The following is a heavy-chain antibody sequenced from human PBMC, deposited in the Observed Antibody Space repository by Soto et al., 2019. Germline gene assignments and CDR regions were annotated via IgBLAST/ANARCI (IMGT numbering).Heavy chain of an antibody. CDR1: GGSISSGDYY. D-gene: IGHD6-13*01. Sequence: SETLSLTCTVSGGSISSGDYYWIWIRQPPGKGLEWIGYIYYSGSTYYNPSLKRRVTISVDTSKNQFSLKLSSVTDADTAVYYCAREGRGAGTGDGAFDIWGQGTMVTVSS. CDR3: AREGRGAGTGDGAFDI. CDR2: IYYSGST. J-gene: IGHJ3*02. V-gene: IGHV4-30-4*01.